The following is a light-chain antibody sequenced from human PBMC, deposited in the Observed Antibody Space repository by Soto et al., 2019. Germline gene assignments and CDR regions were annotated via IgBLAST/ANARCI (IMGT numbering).Light chain of an antibody. V-gene: IGKV2-28*01. CDR3: MQALQTPT. CDR2: LGS. J-gene: IGKJ1*01. CDR1: QSLLHSNGYNY. Sequence: DIVMTQSPLSLPVTPGEPASISCRSSQSLLHSNGYNYLDWYMQKPGQSPHLLIYLGSNRASGVPDRFSGSGTGTDFTLKISRVEAEDVGVYYCMQALQTPTFGQGTKVDIK.